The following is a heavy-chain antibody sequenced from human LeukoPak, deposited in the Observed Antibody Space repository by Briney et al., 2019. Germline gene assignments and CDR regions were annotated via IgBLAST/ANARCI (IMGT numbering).Heavy chain of an antibody. D-gene: IGHD3-22*01. Sequence: SETLSLTCTVSGGSIRSSTYYWGWVCQRPGKGLEWIGSIYPSGSTYYNPSLKSRITISVDTSKNQFSLKLSSVTAADTAVYYCARHDSSGPYNAFDMWGQGTMVTVSS. CDR2: IYPSGST. V-gene: IGHV4-39*01. CDR1: GGSIRSSTYY. CDR3: ARHDSSGPYNAFDM. J-gene: IGHJ3*02.